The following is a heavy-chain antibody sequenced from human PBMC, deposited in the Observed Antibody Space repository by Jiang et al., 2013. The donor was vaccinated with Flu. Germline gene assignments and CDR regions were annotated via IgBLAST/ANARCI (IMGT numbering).Heavy chain of an antibody. V-gene: IGHV3-48*03. D-gene: IGHD5-12*01. CDR2: INKSGNTI. CDR1: GFSFSRYE. J-gene: IGHJ4*02. Sequence: QLVESGGGLVQPGGSLRLSCAASGFSFSRYEMNWVRQAPGKGLKWVSFINKSGNTIYYAGSVKGRFTISRDNAKNSLYLQMSSLRAEDTAVYSCARDCGFDFCFDSWGQGTLVTVSS. CDR3: ARDCGFDFCFDS.